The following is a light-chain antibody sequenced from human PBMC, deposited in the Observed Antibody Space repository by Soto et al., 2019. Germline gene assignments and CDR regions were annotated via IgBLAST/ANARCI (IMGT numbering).Light chain of an antibody. V-gene: IGLV1-40*01. CDR3: QSYDSSLSAYV. CDR2: ANS. Sequence: QSVLTQPPAGSGAPGQRVTISCSGGSSNLAAGYDVHWYQQLPGAAPKLLIYANSNRPSGVPDRFSGSKSGTSASLAITGLQAEDEADYYCQSYDSSLSAYVFGAGTKVTVL. J-gene: IGLJ1*01. CDR1: SSNLAAGYD.